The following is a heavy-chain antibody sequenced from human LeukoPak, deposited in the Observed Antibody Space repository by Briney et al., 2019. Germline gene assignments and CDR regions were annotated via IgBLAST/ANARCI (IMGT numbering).Heavy chain of an antibody. D-gene: IGHD2-21*02. Sequence: GRSLRLSCAASGFAFNTYAMHWVRQAPGQGLEWVALIWHDGSHKFYSNSVRGQFTISRDNSNNTVSLQMNNLRPEDTAVYYCAREGQDSVIHSGAFDIWGQGTMVTVSS. CDR1: GFAFNTYA. CDR3: AREGQDSVIHSGAFDI. V-gene: IGHV3-33*01. J-gene: IGHJ3*02. CDR2: IWHDGSHK.